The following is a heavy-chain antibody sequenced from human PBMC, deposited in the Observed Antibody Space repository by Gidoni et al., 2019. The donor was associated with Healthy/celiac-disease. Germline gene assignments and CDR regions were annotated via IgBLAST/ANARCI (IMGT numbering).Heavy chain of an antibody. CDR3: AKVSIGRLLEWLSNMLLDY. J-gene: IGHJ4*02. Sequence: QVQLPHPGAEVQKPGSSAKASCKASGNTFTTYEINWVRQATGQGFEWMGWMDPNGGNTGYAQKFQDRVTMTRNTSISTAYMELSSLRSEDTAVYCCAKVSIGRLLEWLSNMLLDYWGQGTLVTVSS. CDR2: MDPNGGNT. D-gene: IGHD3-3*01. CDR1: GNTFTTYE. V-gene: IGHV1-8*01.